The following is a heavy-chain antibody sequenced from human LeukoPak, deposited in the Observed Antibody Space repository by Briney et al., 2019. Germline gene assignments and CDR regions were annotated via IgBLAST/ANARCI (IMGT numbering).Heavy chain of an antibody. CDR1: GGSISSYY. CDR2: IYYSGCT. Sequence: PSETLSLTCTVSGGSISSYYWSWIRQPPGKGLEWIGYIYYSGCTNYDPSLKSRATISVDTSKNQFSLKLSSVTAADTAVYYCARDRTRRGSNYYGMDVWGQGTTVTVSS. V-gene: IGHV4-59*01. CDR3: ARDRTRRGSNYYGMDV. D-gene: IGHD1-1*01. J-gene: IGHJ6*02.